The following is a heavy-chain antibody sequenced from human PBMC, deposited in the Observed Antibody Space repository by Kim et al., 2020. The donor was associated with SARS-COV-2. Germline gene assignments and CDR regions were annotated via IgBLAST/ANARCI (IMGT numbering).Heavy chain of an antibody. J-gene: IGHJ4*02. V-gene: IGHV4-31*03. D-gene: IGHD3-3*01. CDR1: GGSISSGGYY. CDR3: ARVRSFFGVVRNFDY. Sequence: SETLSLTCTVSGGSISSGGYYWSWIRQHPGKGLVWIGYIYYSGSTYYNPSLKSRVTISVDTSKNQFSLKLSSVTAAATAVYYCARVRSFFGVVRNFDYWGQETLVTVSS. CDR2: IYYSGST.